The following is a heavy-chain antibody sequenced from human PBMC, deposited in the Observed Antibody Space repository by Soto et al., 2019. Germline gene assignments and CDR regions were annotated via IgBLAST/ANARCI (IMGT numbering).Heavy chain of an antibody. D-gene: IGHD3-10*01. Sequence: ASVKVSCKASGYTFTGYYMHWVRQAPGQGLEWMGWINPNSGGTNYAQKFQGWVTMTRDTSISTAYMELRSLRSDDTAVYYCAREYYYGSGPWYWSQGTLVTVSS. CDR3: AREYYYGSGPWY. CDR1: GYTFTGYY. J-gene: IGHJ4*02. CDR2: INPNSGGT. V-gene: IGHV1-2*04.